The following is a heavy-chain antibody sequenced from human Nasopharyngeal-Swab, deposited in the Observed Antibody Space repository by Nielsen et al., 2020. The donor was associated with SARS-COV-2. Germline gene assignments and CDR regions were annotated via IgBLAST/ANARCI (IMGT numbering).Heavy chain of an antibody. J-gene: IGHJ4*02. V-gene: IGHV3-13*01. D-gene: IGHD6-19*01. CDR1: GFTFSSYD. CDR3: ARGTAVAGILYYFDY. Sequence: GGSLRLSCAASGFTFSSYDMHWVRQATGKGLEWVSAIGTAGDTYYPGSVKGRFTISRENAKNSLYLQMNSLRAGDTAVYYCARGTAVAGILYYFDYCGQGTLVTVSS. CDR2: IGTAGDT.